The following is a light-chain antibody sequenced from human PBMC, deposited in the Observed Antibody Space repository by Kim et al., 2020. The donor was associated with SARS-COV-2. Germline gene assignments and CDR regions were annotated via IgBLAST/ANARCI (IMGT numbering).Light chain of an antibody. CDR2: AAS. V-gene: IGKV3-20*01. CDR3: QQYGSSPRT. Sequence: SPGESATLSCRASQSVMSNYLAWYQQKPGQAPRLLIYAASSRATGIPDRFSGSGSETDFTLTISRLELEDFAVYYCQQYGSSPRTFGQGTKVDIK. CDR1: QSVMSNY. J-gene: IGKJ1*01.